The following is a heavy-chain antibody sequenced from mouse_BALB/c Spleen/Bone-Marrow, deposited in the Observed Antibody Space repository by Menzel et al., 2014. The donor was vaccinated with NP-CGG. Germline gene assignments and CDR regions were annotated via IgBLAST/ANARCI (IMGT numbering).Heavy chain of an antibody. Sequence: QVHVKQSGAEFVKPGASVKLSCKASGYTFTTYWMHWVKQRPGQGLEWIGQIDPSDSYTNYSQKFKGKATLTVDKSSGTAYMQLSSLSSEDSAVYYCARGGDNYAWFPYWGQGTLVTVSA. D-gene: IGHD1-3*01. J-gene: IGHJ3*01. CDR1: GYTFTTYW. V-gene: IGHV1-69*02. CDR3: ARGGDNYAWFPY. CDR2: IDPSDSYT.